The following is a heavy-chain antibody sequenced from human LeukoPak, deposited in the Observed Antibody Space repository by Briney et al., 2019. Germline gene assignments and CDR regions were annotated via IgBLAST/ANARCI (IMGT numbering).Heavy chain of an antibody. Sequence: GGSLRLSCAASGFTFSSYAMTWVRQAPGKGLEWVSGITDSAESTYYADSVKGRFTISRDNSKKTLYLQMTGLRAEDTAVYYCARERGRGRDSPWFDYWGRGTLVTVSS. D-gene: IGHD1-26*01. V-gene: IGHV3-23*01. J-gene: IGHJ4*02. CDR3: ARERGRGRDSPWFDY. CDR1: GFTFSSYA. CDR2: ITDSAEST.